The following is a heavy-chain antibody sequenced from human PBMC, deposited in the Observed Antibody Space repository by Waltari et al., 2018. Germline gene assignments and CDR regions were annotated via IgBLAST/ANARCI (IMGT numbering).Heavy chain of an antibody. V-gene: IGHV4-39*01. CDR3: ATYVGASVGTAAFDV. CDR1: GGSITSSPHY. CDR2: ISYSGAT. Sequence: QLHLQESGPGLVKPSETLSLTCSVSGGSITSSPHYWGWIRQPPGKGLEWTGTISYSGATYYNPSLRSRVTISLDTSKNQFSLKLNSVTAADTAVYYCATYVGASVGTAAFDVWGQGTMVTASS. D-gene: IGHD3-10*02. J-gene: IGHJ3*01.